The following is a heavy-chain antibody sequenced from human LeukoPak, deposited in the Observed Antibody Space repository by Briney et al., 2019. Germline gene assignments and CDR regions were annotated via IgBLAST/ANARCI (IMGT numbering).Heavy chain of an antibody. D-gene: IGHD1-26*01. CDR1: GFTFSSYA. Sequence: PGGSLRLSCAASGFTFSSYAMHWVRQAPGKGLEWVTLISNDGSVKHYADSVKGRFTISRDNSKNTLYMQMNSLRADDTAMYYCAGDLGLIVGASDFWGQGTLVTVSS. CDR3: AGDLGLIVGASDF. V-gene: IGHV3-30-3*01. CDR2: ISNDGSVK. J-gene: IGHJ4*02.